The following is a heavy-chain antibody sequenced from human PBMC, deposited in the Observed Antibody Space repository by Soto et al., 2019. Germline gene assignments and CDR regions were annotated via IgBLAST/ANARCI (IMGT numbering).Heavy chain of an antibody. CDR3: ARDKKMARDTVVAPPGAPRYYYYGMDV. CDR2: IYYGGST. J-gene: IGHJ6*02. V-gene: IGHV4-59*01. CDR1: GGSISSYY. Sequence: QVQLQESGPGLVKPSETLSLTCTVSGGSISSYYWSWIRQSPERGLEWIGYIYYGGSTNYNPSLESRVTISVHTSRNQFSLNLTSVTAADAAVYYCARDKKMARDTVVAPPGAPRYYYYGMDVWGQGTTVTVSS. D-gene: IGHD2-21*01.